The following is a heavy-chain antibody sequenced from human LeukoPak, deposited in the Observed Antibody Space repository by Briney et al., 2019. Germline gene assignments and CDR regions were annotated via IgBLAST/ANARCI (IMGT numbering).Heavy chain of an antibody. CDR3: ARDLPSTNGVWVNWFDP. J-gene: IGHJ5*02. CDR2: IIPIFGTA. CDR1: GGTFGSYA. D-gene: IGHD2-8*01. Sequence: SVKVSCKASGGTFGSYAISWVRQAPGQGLEWMGGIIPIFGTANYAQKFQGRVTITADESTSTAYMELSSLRSEDTAVYYCARDLPSTNGVWVNWFDPWGQGTLVTVSS. V-gene: IGHV1-69*01.